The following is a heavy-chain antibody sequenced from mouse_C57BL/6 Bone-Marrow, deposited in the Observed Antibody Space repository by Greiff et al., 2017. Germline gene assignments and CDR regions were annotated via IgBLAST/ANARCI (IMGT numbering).Heavy chain of an antibody. CDR3: ARRGIYYDYLRGAMDY. J-gene: IGHJ4*01. D-gene: IGHD2-4*01. V-gene: IGHV5-17*01. Sequence: EVMLVESGGGLVKPGGSLKLSCAASGFTFSDYGMHWVRQAPEKGLEWVAYISSGSSTIYYADTVKGRFTISRDNAKNTLFLQMTSRRSEDTAMYDCARRGIYYDYLRGAMDYWGQGTSVTVSS. CDR1: GFTFSDYG. CDR2: ISSGSSTI.